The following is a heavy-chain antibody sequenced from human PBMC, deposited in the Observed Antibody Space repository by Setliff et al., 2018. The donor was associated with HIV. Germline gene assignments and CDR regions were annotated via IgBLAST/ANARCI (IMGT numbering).Heavy chain of an antibody. D-gene: IGHD3-3*01. CDR3: ARQKYWSGYYGEGYYYYMDV. CDR1: GGSISSYS. V-gene: IGHV4-59*12. Sequence: PSETLSLTCTVSGGSISSYSWSWIRQPPGKGLEWIGSINYSGRTRYNASLKSRVTIFADTPTNQFSLVLNSVTAADTALYYCARQKYWSGYYGEGYYYYMDVWGKGTTVTVSS. CDR2: INYSGRT. J-gene: IGHJ6*03.